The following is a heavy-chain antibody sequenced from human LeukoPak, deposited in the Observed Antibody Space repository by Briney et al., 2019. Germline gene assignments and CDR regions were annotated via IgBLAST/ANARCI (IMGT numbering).Heavy chain of an antibody. J-gene: IGHJ5*02. Sequence: GGSLRLSCAASALSFSTYAMHWVRQAPGKGLEWASVVTSSGESAYYADSVKGRFTMSRDNSKNIVTLQMNSLWAEDTAVYYCAKGAPTVAAGSDLWGQGTLVLVSA. CDR3: AKGAPTVAAGSDL. CDR2: VTSSGESA. D-gene: IGHD6-13*01. CDR1: ALSFSTYA. V-gene: IGHV3-23*01.